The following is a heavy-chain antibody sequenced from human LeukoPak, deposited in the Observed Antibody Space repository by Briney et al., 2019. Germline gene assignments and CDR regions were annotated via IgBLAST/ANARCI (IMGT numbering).Heavy chain of an antibody. V-gene: IGHV4-59*08. D-gene: IGHD2-21*01. CDR3: ARLTIAGPPNY. Sequence: SETLSLTCSVSGGSVDDYHWSWIRQPPGEGLEWIGYVHYSGSTNYNPSLKSRVTMSVDTSKNRFSLKLSSVTAADTAVYYCARLTIAGPPNYWGQGTLVTVSS. CDR2: VHYSGST. J-gene: IGHJ4*02. CDR1: GGSVDDYH.